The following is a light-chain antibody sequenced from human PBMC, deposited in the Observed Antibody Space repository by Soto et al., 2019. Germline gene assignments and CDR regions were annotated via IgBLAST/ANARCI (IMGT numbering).Light chain of an antibody. CDR3: QHRYNWPLT. CDR1: QDINTY. V-gene: IGKV3-11*01. CDR2: DAS. J-gene: IGKJ4*01. Sequence: VVLTQSPATLSLSPGEKAILSCRASQDINTYLGWYQQKPGQPPRLLIYDASNRASGIPARFSGSGSGTDFTLTIDTLESEDFAIYYCQHRYNWPLTFSAGTKVDIK.